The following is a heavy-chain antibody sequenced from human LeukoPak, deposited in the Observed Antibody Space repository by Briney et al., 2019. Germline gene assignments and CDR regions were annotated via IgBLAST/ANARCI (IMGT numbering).Heavy chain of an antibody. CDR3: AGAIYDYGDYVSGF. D-gene: IGHD4-17*01. J-gene: IGHJ4*02. CDR2: IKQVGTEK. Sequence: GGSPRLSCAASGFTLSRYWMSWVPQAPREGLAWVASIKQVGTEKYDVASLKGRFTISRDNAKTALYQQIHLRRVDETAVYYCAGAIYDYGDYVSGFWGQGTLVTVSS. CDR1: GFTLSRYW. V-gene: IGHV3-7*02.